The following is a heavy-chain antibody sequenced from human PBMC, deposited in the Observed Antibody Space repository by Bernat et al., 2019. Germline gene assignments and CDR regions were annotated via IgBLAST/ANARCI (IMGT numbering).Heavy chain of an antibody. J-gene: IGHJ6*03. CDR2: IIPIFGTA. CDR1: GGTFSSYA. D-gene: IGHD3-10*01. Sequence: QVQLVQSGAEVKKPGSSVKVSCKASGGTFSSYAISWVRQAPGQGLEWMGGIIPIFGTANYAQKFQGRVTITADESTSTAYMELSSLRSEDTAVYYCARGDYDGSEDPEYYYYYMDVWGKGTTVTVSS. V-gene: IGHV1-69*01. CDR3: ARGDYDGSEDPEYYYYYMDV.